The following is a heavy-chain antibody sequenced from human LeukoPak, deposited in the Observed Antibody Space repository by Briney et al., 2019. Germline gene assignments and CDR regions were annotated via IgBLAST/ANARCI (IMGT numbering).Heavy chain of an antibody. D-gene: IGHD1-26*01. J-gene: IGHJ4*02. CDR3: ASSPVGATDY. Sequence: SETLSLTCAVCGESFSGYYWSWIRQPPGKGLEWIGEINHSGSTNYNPSLKSRVNISVDTSKNQFSLKLSSVTAADTAVYYCASSPVGATDYWGQGTLVTVSS. V-gene: IGHV4-34*01. CDR1: GESFSGYY. CDR2: INHSGST.